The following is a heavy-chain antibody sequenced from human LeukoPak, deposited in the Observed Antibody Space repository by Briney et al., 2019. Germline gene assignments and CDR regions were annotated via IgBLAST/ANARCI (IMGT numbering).Heavy chain of an antibody. J-gene: IGHJ4*02. D-gene: IGHD2-15*01. V-gene: IGHV3-74*01. CDR3: ARAPYCSGGNCYWILDY. CDR1: GFTFSSSW. Sequence: GGSLSLSCAASGFTFSSSWMHWVRQAPGKGLVWVSRINSDGSNTIYADSVQGRFTISRDNAKNTLYLQMNSLRAEDTAVYYCARAPYCSGGNCYWILDYWGQGTLVTVSS. CDR2: INSDGSNT.